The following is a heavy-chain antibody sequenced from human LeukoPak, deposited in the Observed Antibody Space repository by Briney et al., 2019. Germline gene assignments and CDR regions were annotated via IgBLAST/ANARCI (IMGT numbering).Heavy chain of an antibody. V-gene: IGHV5-51*01. CDR3: ARRSCSGGSCEDWFGP. CDR1: GHSLSNYW. J-gene: IGHJ5*02. Sequence: KHGESLKISCKGSGHSLSNYWIAWVRQMPGKGLEWMGIIYLGDSDTTYRPSFQGQVTISADKSISTAYLQWSSLKTSDTAMYYCARRSCSGGSCEDWFGPWDQGTLVTVSS. CDR2: IYLGDSDT. D-gene: IGHD2-15*01.